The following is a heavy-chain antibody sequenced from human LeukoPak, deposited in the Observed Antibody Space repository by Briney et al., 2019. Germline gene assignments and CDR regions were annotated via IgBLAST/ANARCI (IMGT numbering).Heavy chain of an antibody. CDR3: ARGFSGMYSTSWYGLDY. CDR2: IKEDGSEK. V-gene: IGHV3-7*01. J-gene: IGHJ4*02. CDR1: GFTFSHYW. D-gene: IGHD6-13*01. Sequence: PGGSLRLSCAASGFTFSHYWMSWVRQAPGKGLEWVANIKEDGSEKYYVDSVKGRFTISRDNAKSSLYLQMNSLRAEDTAVYYCARGFSGMYSTSWYGLDYWGQGTLVTVSS.